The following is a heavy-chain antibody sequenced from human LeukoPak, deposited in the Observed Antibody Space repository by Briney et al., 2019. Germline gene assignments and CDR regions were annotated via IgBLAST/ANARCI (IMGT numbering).Heavy chain of an antibody. D-gene: IGHD6-19*01. CDR1: GFSFSTYS. V-gene: IGHV3-23*05. J-gene: IGHJ4*02. CDR2: IYNSGSET. CDR3: SKDVVPDSGWDLDY. Sequence: PGGSLRLSCTASGFSFSTYSMTWVPQGPGKGLEWVSSIYNSGSETFYADSVKGRFTISRDNSKNTLYLQMNSLTAEDTAIYYCSKDVVPDSGWDLDYWGQGTLVTVSS.